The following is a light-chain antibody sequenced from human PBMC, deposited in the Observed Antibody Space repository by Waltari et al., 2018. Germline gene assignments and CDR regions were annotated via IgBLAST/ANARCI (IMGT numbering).Light chain of an antibody. CDR2: DAT. Sequence: DILMTQSPPSLSASVGDRVTITCQASQDISNYLNSDQHKPGKAPKLLIYDATRLETGVSSRFRGSGSGTHFTFTITSLQPEDLATYYCQHYANLPPFTFGQGTKVEIK. CDR1: QDISNY. J-gene: IGKJ2*01. V-gene: IGKV1-33*01. CDR3: QHYANLPPFT.